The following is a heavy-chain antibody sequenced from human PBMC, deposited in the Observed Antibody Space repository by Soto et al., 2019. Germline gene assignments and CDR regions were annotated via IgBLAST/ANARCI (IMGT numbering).Heavy chain of an antibody. J-gene: IGHJ6*02. Sequence: GESLKISCAASGFTFSSYAMHWVRQAPGKGLEWVAVISYDGSNKYYADSVKGRFTISRDNSKNTLYLQMNSLRAEDTAVYYCARAPGYSGHAGYYYYGMDVWGQGTTVTVSS. V-gene: IGHV3-30-3*01. D-gene: IGHD5-12*01. CDR1: GFTFSSYA. CDR2: ISYDGSNK. CDR3: ARAPGYSGHAGYYYYGMDV.